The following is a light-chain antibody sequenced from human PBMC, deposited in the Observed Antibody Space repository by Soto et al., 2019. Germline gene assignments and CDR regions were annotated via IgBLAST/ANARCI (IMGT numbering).Light chain of an antibody. CDR2: EVS. CDR3: SSYTTIKTVV. CDR1: SSDIGTYKY. J-gene: IGLJ2*01. V-gene: IGLV2-14*01. Sequence: QSALTQPASVSGSPGQSITISCTGTSSDIGTYKYVSWFQHNPGKAPKLIIFEVSNRPSGISDRFSGFKSANTAYLTISGVQPEDEADYHCSSYTTIKTVVFGGGTKVTVL.